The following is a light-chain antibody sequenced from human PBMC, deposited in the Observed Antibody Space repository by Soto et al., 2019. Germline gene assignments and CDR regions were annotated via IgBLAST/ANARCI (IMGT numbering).Light chain of an antibody. CDR1: QSISTW. V-gene: IGKV1-5*03. J-gene: IGKJ1*01. Sequence: DIQMTQSPSTLSASVGDRVTITCRASQSISTWLAWYQQKPGKAPKLLIYKTSNLQSGVPSRFSGSGSGTEFTLTISSLQPDDFEIYYCQQYNSYPWTFDQGTKVEIK. CDR2: KTS. CDR3: QQYNSYPWT.